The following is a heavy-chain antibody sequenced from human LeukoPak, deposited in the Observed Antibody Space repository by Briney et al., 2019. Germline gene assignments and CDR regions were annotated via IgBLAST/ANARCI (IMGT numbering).Heavy chain of an antibody. Sequence: GGSLRLSCAASGFTFSSCGMHWVRQAPGKGLEWVAFIRYDGSNKYYADSVKGRFTISRDNSKNTLYLQMNSLRAEDTAVYYCAKDTLGYCSSTSCYPFDYWGQGTLVTVSS. D-gene: IGHD2-2*01. V-gene: IGHV3-30*02. J-gene: IGHJ4*02. CDR2: IRYDGSNK. CDR1: GFTFSSCG. CDR3: AKDTLGYCSSTSCYPFDY.